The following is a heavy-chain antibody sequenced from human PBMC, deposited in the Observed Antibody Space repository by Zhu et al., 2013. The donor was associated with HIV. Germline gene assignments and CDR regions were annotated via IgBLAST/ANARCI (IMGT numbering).Heavy chain of an antibody. CDR2: MNPNSGNR. CDR1: GYTFGSYE. D-gene: IGHD2-2*01. CDR3: ARGLARDIVVVPASHGGNNWFDP. Sequence: QVQLVQSGSEVKKPGASVKVSCKSSGYTFGSYEINWLRQATGQGPEWIGWMNPNSGNRDYAQKFKGRVSMTRDTSTSTVYMELSSLRSEDTAVYYCARGLARDIVVVPASHGGNNWFDPWGQGTLVTVSS. J-gene: IGHJ5*02. V-gene: IGHV1-8*01.